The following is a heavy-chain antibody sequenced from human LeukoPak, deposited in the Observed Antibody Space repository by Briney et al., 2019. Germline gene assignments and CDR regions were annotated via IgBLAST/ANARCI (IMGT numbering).Heavy chain of an antibody. D-gene: IGHD5-12*01. CDR2: IGWNNDKI. Sequence: GRSLRLSCVASGFTFDDYVMHWVRQAPGKGLEWVSSIGWNNDKILYADSVKGRFTISRDNAGRSLFLQMNSLRPEDTAFYYCAKAKRNSDYLFDYWGQGTLVAVSS. J-gene: IGHJ4*02. CDR1: GFTFDDYV. CDR3: AKAKRNSDYLFDY. V-gene: IGHV3-9*01.